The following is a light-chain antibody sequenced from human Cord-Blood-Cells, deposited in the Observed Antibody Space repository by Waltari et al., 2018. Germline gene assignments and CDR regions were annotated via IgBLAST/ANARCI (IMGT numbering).Light chain of an antibody. J-gene: IGLJ1*01. CDR3: CSYAGSYV. V-gene: IGLV2-11*01. CDR1: SSDACGSPY. CDR2: DVS. Sequence: QSALPQPRPVSGSPGQSVTLSGLGTSSDACGSPYIPCYQQHPGQAPKLMIYDVSQRPSGVPDRFPGSKSGNTASLTISGLQAEDEADYYCCSYAGSYVFVTGTKVTVL.